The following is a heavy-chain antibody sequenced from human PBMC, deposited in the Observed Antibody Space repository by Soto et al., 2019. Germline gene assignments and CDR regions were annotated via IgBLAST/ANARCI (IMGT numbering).Heavy chain of an antibody. V-gene: IGHV1-18*01. J-gene: IGHJ4*02. D-gene: IGHD6-6*01. Sequence: QVQLVQSGAEVKKPGASVKVSCKASGYTFTSYGISWVRQAPGQGLERMGWISAYNGNTNYAQKLQGRVTMTTDTSTSTAYMELRRLRSDDTAVYYCARDWAYSISFSKARFDYWGQGTLVTVSS. CDR1: GYTFTSYG. CDR3: ARDWAYSISFSKARFDY. CDR2: ISAYNGNT.